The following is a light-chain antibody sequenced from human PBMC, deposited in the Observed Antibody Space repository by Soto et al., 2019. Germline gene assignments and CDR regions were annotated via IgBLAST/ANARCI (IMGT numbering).Light chain of an antibody. J-gene: IGLJ1*01. CDR1: SSDVGGYNY. CDR3: GSYTSSNTLV. Sequence: QSVLTQPASESGSPGQSITISCTGTSSDVGGYNYVSWYQQHPGKAPKLLIYEVTYRPSGVSNRFSGSKSGNTASLTISGLQAEDEADYFCGSYTSSNTLVFGTGIKLTVL. CDR2: EVT. V-gene: IGLV2-14*03.